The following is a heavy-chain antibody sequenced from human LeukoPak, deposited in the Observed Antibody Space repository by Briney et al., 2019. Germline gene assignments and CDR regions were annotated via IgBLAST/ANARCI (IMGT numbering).Heavy chain of an antibody. CDR3: ARAHLADGLIAARFLFDY. CDR2: ITTYNGNT. D-gene: IGHD6-6*01. J-gene: IGHJ4*02. CDR1: GYSFTSFG. V-gene: IGHV1-18*01. Sequence: GASVKVSCKASGYSFTSFGISWLRQAPGQGLEWMGWITTYNGNTNYAQKVQGRVTLTTDTSTTTAYMELRSLRSDDTAVYYCARAHLADGLIAARFLFDYWGQGTLVTVSS.